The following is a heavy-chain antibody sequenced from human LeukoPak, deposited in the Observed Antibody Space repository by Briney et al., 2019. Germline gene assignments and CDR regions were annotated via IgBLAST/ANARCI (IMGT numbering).Heavy chain of an antibody. V-gene: IGHV4-4*07. Sequence: SETLSLTCTFSGGSVSSYYWSWIRQPAGKGLELIGRIYTSGSTNYNPSLKSRVTISVDTSKNQFSLKLSSVTAADTAVYYCARKKVGYSSGWYDAFDIWGQGTMVTVSS. D-gene: IGHD6-19*01. J-gene: IGHJ3*02. CDR1: GGSVSSYY. CDR3: ARKKVGYSSGWYDAFDI. CDR2: IYTSGST.